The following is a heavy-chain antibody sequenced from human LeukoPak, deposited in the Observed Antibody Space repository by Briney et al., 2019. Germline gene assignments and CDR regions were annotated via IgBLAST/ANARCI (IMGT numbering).Heavy chain of an antibody. Sequence: GGSLRLSCAASGFTFSSYSMNWVRQAPGKGLEWVSSISSSSSYIYYADSVKGRFTISRDNAKNSLYLQMNSLRAEDTAVYYCAREAPGGYYYDSSGYPDYWGQGTLVTVSS. CDR3: AREAPGGYYYDSSGYPDY. D-gene: IGHD3-22*01. V-gene: IGHV3-21*04. CDR1: GFTFSSYS. J-gene: IGHJ4*02. CDR2: ISSSSSYI.